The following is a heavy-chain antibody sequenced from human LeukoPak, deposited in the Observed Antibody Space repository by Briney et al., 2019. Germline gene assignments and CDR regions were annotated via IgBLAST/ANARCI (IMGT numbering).Heavy chain of an antibody. CDR1: GYSTSSGYY. V-gene: IGHV4-38-2*02. CDR3: ARWVGATSPRRYFDY. D-gene: IGHD1-26*01. CDR2: IYHSGST. J-gene: IGHJ4*02. Sequence: SETLSLTCTVSGYSTSSGYYWGWIRQPPGKGLEWIGSIYHSGSTYYNPSLKSRVTISVDTSKNQFSLKLSSVTAADTAVYYCARWVGATSPRRYFDYWGQGTLVTVSS.